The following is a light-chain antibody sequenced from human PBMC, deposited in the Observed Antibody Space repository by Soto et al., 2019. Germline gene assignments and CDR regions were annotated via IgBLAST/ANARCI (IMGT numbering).Light chain of an antibody. CDR1: QSVSSN. CDR2: GAS. CDR3: QQYKNWPPLT. V-gene: IGKV3-15*01. J-gene: IGKJ4*01. Sequence: EIVMTQSPATLSVSPGERATLSCRASQSVSSNLAWYQQKPGQAPRLLILGASTRATGIPARFSGSGSGTEFTLTISSLQSEAFAVYYCQQYKNWPPLTFGGGTKVEIK.